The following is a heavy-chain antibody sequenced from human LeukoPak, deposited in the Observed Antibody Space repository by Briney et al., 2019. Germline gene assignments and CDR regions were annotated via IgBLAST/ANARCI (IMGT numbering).Heavy chain of an antibody. CDR3: ARAPAGCGGTCPFDS. J-gene: IGHJ4*02. CDR2: IKQDGSEK. CDR1: GFTFSSYW. D-gene: IGHD2-15*01. V-gene: IGHV3-7*03. Sequence: GGSLRLSCAASGFTFSSYWMSWVRQAPGKGLEWVANIKQDGSEKYYVDSVKGRFTISRDNAKNSLYLQMNSLRAADTAVYYCARAPAGCGGTCPFDSWGQGTLVTVSS.